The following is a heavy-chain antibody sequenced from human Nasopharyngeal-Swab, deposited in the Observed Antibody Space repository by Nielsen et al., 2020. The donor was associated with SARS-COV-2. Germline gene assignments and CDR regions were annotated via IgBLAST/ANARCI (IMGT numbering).Heavy chain of an antibody. J-gene: IGHJ6*02. Sequence: SVKVSCKASVCTFISYAISWVRQAPGQGLEWMGGIIPIFGTANYAQKFQGRVTITADESTSTAYMELSSLRSEDTAVYYCARDLWRRAARDYYYYGMDVWGQGTTVTVSS. CDR2: IIPIFGTA. CDR1: VCTFISYA. CDR3: ARDLWRRAARDYYYYGMDV. D-gene: IGHD3-3*01. V-gene: IGHV1-69*13.